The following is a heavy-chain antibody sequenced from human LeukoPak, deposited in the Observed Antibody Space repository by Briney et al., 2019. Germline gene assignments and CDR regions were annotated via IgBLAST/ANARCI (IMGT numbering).Heavy chain of an antibody. CDR3: ARVGRY. Sequence: GGSLRLSCAASGFTFSSYGMHWVRQAPGKGLEWVTFIRYDGSNKDYPDSVKGRFTISRDNSKNTLYLQMNSLRAEDTAVYYCARVGRYWGQGTLVTVSS. J-gene: IGHJ4*02. CDR1: GFTFSSYG. CDR2: IRYDGSNK. V-gene: IGHV3-30*02.